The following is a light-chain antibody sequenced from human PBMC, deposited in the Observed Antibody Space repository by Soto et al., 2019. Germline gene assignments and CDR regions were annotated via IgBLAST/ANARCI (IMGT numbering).Light chain of an antibody. J-gene: IGKJ5*01. CDR1: QSVSSY. V-gene: IGKV3-11*01. CDR2: DAS. Sequence: EIVLTQSPATLSLSPGERATLSCRASQSVSSYLAWYQQKHGPAPRLLIYDASNRATGIPARFSGSGSATDFTLTISSLEPEDFAVYYCQQRSDWITFGQGTRLEIK. CDR3: QQRSDWIT.